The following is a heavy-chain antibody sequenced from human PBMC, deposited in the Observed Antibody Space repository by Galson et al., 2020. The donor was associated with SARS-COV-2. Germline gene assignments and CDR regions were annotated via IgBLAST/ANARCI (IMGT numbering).Heavy chain of an antibody. D-gene: IGHD4-17*01. CDR1: GFTFSRYA. J-gene: IGHJ4*02. Sequence: GGSLRLSCATSGFTFSRYALSWVRQAPGKGLEWVSTIGGSGVNTYYTDSVKGRFTISRDSSTNTLSLQMNSLRGDDTAIYFCAKDQGNDYGDQLHDWGQGTLVTVSS. V-gene: IGHV3-23*01. CDR2: IGGSGVNT. CDR3: AKDQGNDYGDQLHD.